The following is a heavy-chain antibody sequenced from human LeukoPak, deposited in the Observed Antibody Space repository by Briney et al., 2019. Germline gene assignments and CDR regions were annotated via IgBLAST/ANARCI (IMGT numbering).Heavy chain of an antibody. D-gene: IGHD6-19*01. CDR1: GFTLSSYW. CDR3: AKGSSQKTSWFAEYFQH. J-gene: IGHJ1*01. CDR2: ISYDGSNK. Sequence: GGSLRLSCAASGFTLSSYWMHWVRQAPGKGLEWVAVISYDGSNKYYADSVKGRFTISRDNSKNTLYLQMNSLRAEDTAVYYCAKGSSQKTSWFAEYFQHWGQGTLVTVSS. V-gene: IGHV3-30*18.